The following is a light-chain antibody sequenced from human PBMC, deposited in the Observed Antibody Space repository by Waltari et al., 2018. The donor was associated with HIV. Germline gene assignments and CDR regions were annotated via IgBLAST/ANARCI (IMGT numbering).Light chain of an antibody. J-gene: IGLJ2*01. CDR3: AVWDDSLNGAI. Sequence: QSVLTQPPSASGTPGQNVSISCSGGSSNIAQNSVNWYQQLPGTAPKLLVYYNNQRPSGVPERFSGSKSGTSASLAISGLQSEDEADYYCAVWDDSLNGAIFGGGTKLTVL. CDR2: YNN. CDR1: SSNIAQNS. V-gene: IGLV1-44*01.